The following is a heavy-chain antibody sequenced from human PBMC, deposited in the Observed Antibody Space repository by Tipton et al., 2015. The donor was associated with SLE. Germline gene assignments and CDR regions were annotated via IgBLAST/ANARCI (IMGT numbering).Heavy chain of an antibody. J-gene: IGHJ4*02. D-gene: IGHD2/OR15-2a*01. CDR2: INPGGGGT. CDR1: GYTFTAYY. CDR3: AREAPHTCYFGS. Sequence: QVQLVQSGAEVKKPGASVKVSCKSSGYTFTAYYMHWVRQAPGQGLEWMGIINPGGGGTNYAQKFQGRVTMAMDTSTTTVYMGLNSLRSDDTAVYYCAREAPHTCYFGSWGQGTLVTVSS. V-gene: IGHV1-46*01.